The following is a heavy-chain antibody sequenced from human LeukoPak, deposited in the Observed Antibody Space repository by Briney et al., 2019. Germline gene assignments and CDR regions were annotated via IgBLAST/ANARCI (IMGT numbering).Heavy chain of an antibody. V-gene: IGHV3-23*01. CDR3: AKDQGDIVVLDP. CDR2: ISGSGGST. D-gene: IGHD2-15*01. J-gene: IGHJ5*02. CDR1: GFTFTSYA. Sequence: GGSLRLSCAASGFTFTSYAMSWVRQAPGEGLEWVSAISGSGGSTYYADSVKGRFTISRDNSKNTLYLQMNSLRAEDTAVYYCAKDQGDIVVLDPWGQGTLVTVSS.